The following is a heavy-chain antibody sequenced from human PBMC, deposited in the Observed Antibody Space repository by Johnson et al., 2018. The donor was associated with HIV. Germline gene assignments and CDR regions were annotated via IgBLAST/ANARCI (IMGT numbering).Heavy chain of an antibody. CDR3: AKDRSLTMIVAMAGWAFDI. V-gene: IGHV3-30*18. Sequence: VQLLESGGGLIQPGGSLRLSCAASGFTVSGNYMSWVRQAPGKGLEWVAVISYDGSNQYYADSVKGRFTISRDNSKNTLYLQMNSLRAEDTALYYCAKDRSLTMIVAMAGWAFDIWGQGTMVTVSS. D-gene: IGHD3-22*01. CDR2: ISYDGSNQ. J-gene: IGHJ3*02. CDR1: GFTVSGNY.